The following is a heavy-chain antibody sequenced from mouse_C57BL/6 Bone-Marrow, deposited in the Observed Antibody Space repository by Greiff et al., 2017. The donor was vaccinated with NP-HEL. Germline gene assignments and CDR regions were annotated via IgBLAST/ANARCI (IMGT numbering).Heavy chain of an antibody. CDR2: IDPNSGGT. CDR3: ARGRRVVATDAMDY. CDR1: GYTFTSYW. J-gene: IGHJ4*01. D-gene: IGHD1-1*01. Sequence: QVQLQQPGAELVKPGASVKLSCKASGYTFTSYWMHWVKQRPGRGLEWIGRIDPNSGGTKYNEKFKSKATLTVDKPSSTAYMQLSSLTSEDSVVYYCARGRRVVATDAMDYWGQGTSGTVSS. V-gene: IGHV1-72*01.